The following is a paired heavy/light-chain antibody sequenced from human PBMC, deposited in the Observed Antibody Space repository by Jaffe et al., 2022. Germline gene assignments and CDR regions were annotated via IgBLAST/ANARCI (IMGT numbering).Heavy chain of an antibody. CDR1: GGTFSSYT. Sequence: QVQLVQSGAEVKKPGSSVKVSCKASGGTFSSYTISWVRQAPGQGLEWMGRIIPILGIANYAQKFQGRVTITADKSTSTAYMELSSLRSEDTAVYYCAQTGSRVHGGPHYYYMDVWGKGTTVTVSS. D-gene: IGHD1-1*01. V-gene: IGHV1-69*02. CDR2: IIPILGIA. J-gene: IGHJ6*03. CDR3: AQTGSRVHGGPHYYYMDV.
Light chain of an antibody. CDR1: QSVSSSY. CDR3: QQYGSSHWT. V-gene: IGKV3-20*01. J-gene: IGKJ1*01. Sequence: EIVLTQSPGTLSLSPGERATLSCRASQSVSSSYLAWYQQKPGQAPRLLIYGASSRATGIPDRFSGSGSGTDFTLTISRLEPEDFAVYYCQQYGSSHWTFGQGTKVEIK. CDR2: GAS.